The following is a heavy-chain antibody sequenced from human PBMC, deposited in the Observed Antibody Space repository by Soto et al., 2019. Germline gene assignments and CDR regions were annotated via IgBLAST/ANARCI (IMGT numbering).Heavy chain of an antibody. CDR1: GFSLTTSGVG. D-gene: IGHD3-3*01. V-gene: IGHV2-5*02. CDR3: AHRVLRTVFGLVTTTAIYFDF. J-gene: IGHJ4*02. Sequence: QITLNESGPTVVRPTETLTLTCRFSGFSLTTSGVGVCWVRQSPGKASEWLALIYWDDDKRYSESLKSRLTITKDTAKNQVVLTVANLDPTDTATYYCAHRVLRTVFGLVTTTAIYFDFWGQRTPVAVSS. CDR2: IYWDDDK.